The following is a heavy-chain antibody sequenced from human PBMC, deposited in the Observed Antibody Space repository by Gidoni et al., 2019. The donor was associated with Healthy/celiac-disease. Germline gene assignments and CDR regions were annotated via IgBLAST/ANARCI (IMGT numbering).Heavy chain of an antibody. D-gene: IGHD3-22*01. CDR2: IRAYNGNT. J-gene: IGHJ3*02. V-gene: IGHV1-18*01. CDR1: GYTFTSYG. CDR3: ARDPSDYDSSGYYLSVSAPIDAFDI. Sequence: QVQLVHPGAEGKKTAASVKGSFKASGYTFTSYGISWVRQASGQGLEWKGWIRAYNGNTNSAQKLQGRVTMTTDTSTSTAYMKLRSLRSDDTAVYYCARDPSDYDSSGYYLSVSAPIDAFDIWGQGTMVTVSS.